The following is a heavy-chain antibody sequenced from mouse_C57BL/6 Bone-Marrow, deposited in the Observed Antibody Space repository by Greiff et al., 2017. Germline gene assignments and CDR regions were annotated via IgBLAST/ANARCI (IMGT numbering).Heavy chain of an antibody. CDR1: GYAFSRYW. J-gene: IGHJ2*01. V-gene: IGHV1-80*01. Sequence: QVQLQQSGAELVKPGASVKISCKASGYAFSRYWMNWVKQRPGKGLEWIGQIYPGDGDTNYNGKFKGKATLTADKSSSTAYMQLSSLTSEDSAVYFCATIYYDYDAGGQGTTLTVSS. CDR3: ATIYYDYDA. D-gene: IGHD2-4*01. CDR2: IYPGDGDT.